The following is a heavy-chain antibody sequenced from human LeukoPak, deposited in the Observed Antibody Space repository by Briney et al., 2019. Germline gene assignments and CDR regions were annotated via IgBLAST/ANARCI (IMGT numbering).Heavy chain of an antibody. Sequence: GASVKVSCKASGYTFTSYSISWVRQAPGQGLEWMGWISAYNGNTNYAQKLQGRVTMTTDTSTSTAYMELRSLRSDDTDVYYCARGPKDYDILTGYFWSSADLGELMDVWGQGTTVTVSS. V-gene: IGHV1-18*01. J-gene: IGHJ6*02. CDR1: GYTFTSYS. CDR2: ISAYNGNT. CDR3: ARGPKDYDILTGYFWSSADLGELMDV. D-gene: IGHD3-9*01.